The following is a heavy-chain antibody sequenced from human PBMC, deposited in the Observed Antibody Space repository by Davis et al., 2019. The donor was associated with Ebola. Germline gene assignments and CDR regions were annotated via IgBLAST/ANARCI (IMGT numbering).Heavy chain of an antibody. Sequence: MPSETLSLTCTVSGGSVSSGGHYWSWIRQPPGKGLEWIGNIHYLGNTNYNPSLKSRVTISVDTSKNQFSLNLSSVTAADTAVYYCARRTNTGWYYYLDYWGQGILVTVSS. CDR2: IHYLGNT. CDR1: GGSVSSGGHY. CDR3: ARRTNTGWYYYLDY. D-gene: IGHD6-19*01. V-gene: IGHV4-61*08. J-gene: IGHJ4*02.